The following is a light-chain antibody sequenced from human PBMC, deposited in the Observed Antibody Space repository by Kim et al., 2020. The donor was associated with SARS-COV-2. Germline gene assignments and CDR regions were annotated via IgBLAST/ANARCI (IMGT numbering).Light chain of an antibody. CDR1: ILRGHY. CDR2: GKN. V-gene: IGLV3-19*01. CDR3: NCRDSSDNQWV. J-gene: IGLJ3*02. Sequence: QTIRMTCKEAILRGHYPRCYQKKPGQAPILVIYGKNNRPSGIPDLFSSSISGNTASLTITGAQAEDEADYYCNCRDSSDNQWVFGGGTQLTVL.